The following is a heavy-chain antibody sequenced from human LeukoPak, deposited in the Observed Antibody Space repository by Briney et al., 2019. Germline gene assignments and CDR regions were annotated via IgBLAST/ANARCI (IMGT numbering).Heavy chain of an antibody. CDR3: AKADWNDQGKADY. CDR2: ISWDGGST. D-gene: IGHD1-1*01. V-gene: IGHV3-43D*03. Sequence: PGGSLRLSCAASGFTFDDYAMHWVRQAPGQGLEWVSLISWDGGSTYYADSVKGRFTISRDNSKNSLYLQMNSLRAEDTALYYCAKADWNDQGKADYWGQGTLVTVSS. CDR1: GFTFDDYA. J-gene: IGHJ4*02.